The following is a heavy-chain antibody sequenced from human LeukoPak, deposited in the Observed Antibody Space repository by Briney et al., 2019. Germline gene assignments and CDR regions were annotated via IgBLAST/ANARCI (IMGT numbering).Heavy chain of an antibody. J-gene: IGHJ3*02. Sequence: PSETLSLTCAVYGGSFSGYYWSWIRQPPGKGLDGIGEINHSGSTNYNPSLKSRVTISVDTSKNQFSLKLSSVTAADTAVYYCASDIAVAGTAAFDIWGQGTMVTVSS. CDR3: ASDIAVAGTAAFDI. V-gene: IGHV4-34*01. D-gene: IGHD6-19*01. CDR1: GGSFSGYY. CDR2: INHSGST.